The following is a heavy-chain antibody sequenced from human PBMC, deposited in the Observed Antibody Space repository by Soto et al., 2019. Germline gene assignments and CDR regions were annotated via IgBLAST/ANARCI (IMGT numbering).Heavy chain of an antibody. J-gene: IGHJ6*02. CDR2: ISYDGSNK. D-gene: IGHD3-3*01. CDR1: GLTFSSYG. CDR3: AKDGGYYDFWSGYYQGTPPTPVTYGMDV. V-gene: IGHV3-30*18. Sequence: PGGSLRLSCAASGLTFSSYGMHWVRQAPGKGLEWVAVISYDGSNKYYADSVKGRFTISRDNSKNTLYLQMNSLRAEDTAVYYCAKDGGYYDFWSGYYQGTPPTPVTYGMDVWGQGTTVTVSS.